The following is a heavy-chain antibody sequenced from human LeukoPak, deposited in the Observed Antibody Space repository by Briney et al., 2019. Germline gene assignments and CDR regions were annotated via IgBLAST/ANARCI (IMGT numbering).Heavy chain of an antibody. CDR1: GGSISSHY. J-gene: IGHJ5*02. Sequence: PSEILSLTCAVTGGSISSHYWSWIRQPPGKRLEWIGYIHYSGSTNYNPSLKSRVTMSLDTSKNQFSLKLNSVTAADAAVYYCARLVTAKSDLFDPMGQGTLVTV. CDR2: IHYSGST. V-gene: IGHV4-59*08. D-gene: IGHD4-23*01. CDR3: ARLVTAKSDLFDP.